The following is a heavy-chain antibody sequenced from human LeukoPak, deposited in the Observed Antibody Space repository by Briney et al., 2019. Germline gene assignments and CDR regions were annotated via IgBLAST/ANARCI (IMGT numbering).Heavy chain of an antibody. CDR1: GFTFSSYA. Sequence: GGSLRLSCAASGFTFSSYAMSWVRQAPGKGLEWVSAISGSGGSTYYADSVKGRFTISRDNSKNTLYLQMNSLRAEDTAVYYCAKGKGGWYAGRGDFDYWGQGTLVTVSS. CDR2: ISGSGGST. D-gene: IGHD6-19*01. V-gene: IGHV3-23*01. CDR3: AKGKGGWYAGRGDFDY. J-gene: IGHJ4*02.